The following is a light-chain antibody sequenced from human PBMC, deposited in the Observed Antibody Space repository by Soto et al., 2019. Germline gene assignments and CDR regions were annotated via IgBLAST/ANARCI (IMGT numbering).Light chain of an antibody. V-gene: IGKV1-8*01. J-gene: IGKJ1*01. CDR3: QQYYSFPMT. CDR1: QNIRTY. CDR2: SAS. Sequence: RLTQSPSSLCASVLDIVTSTFQAIQNIRTYLNWYQQKPGRASKLLIHSASALPSGVPSRFSGSGSGTDFTLTISCLQSEDFATYYCQQYYSFPMTFGQGTKVDI.